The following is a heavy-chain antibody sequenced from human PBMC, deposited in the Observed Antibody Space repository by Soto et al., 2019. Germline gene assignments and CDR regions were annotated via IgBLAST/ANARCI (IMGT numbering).Heavy chain of an antibody. CDR1: GYTFTNFG. D-gene: IGHD3-16*01. V-gene: IGHV1-18*01. J-gene: IGHJ4*02. CDR2: ISAYNGNT. CDR3: GRGGTPMDY. Sequence: QVQLVQSGAEVKKPGASVKVSCKASGYTFTNFGISWVRQAPGQGLEWMGWISAYNGNTNYAQNFQARVTMTTDTSTSTANLVLRSLRSDDTSVYYCGRGGTPMDYWGQGTLVTVSS.